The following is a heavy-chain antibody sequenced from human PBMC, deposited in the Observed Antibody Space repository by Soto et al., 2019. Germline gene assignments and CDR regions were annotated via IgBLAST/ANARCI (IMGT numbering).Heavy chain of an antibody. CDR2: INAGNGNT. J-gene: IGHJ6*02. CDR3: ATRSYYYGSGSYYYYYGMDV. Sequence: ASVKVSCKASGYTFTSYAMHWVRQAPGQRLEWMGWINAGNGNTKYSQKFQGRVTITRDTSASTAYMELSSLRSEDTAVYYCATRSYYYGSGSYYYYYGMDVWGQGTTVTVSS. CDR1: GYTFTSYA. V-gene: IGHV1-3*01. D-gene: IGHD3-10*01.